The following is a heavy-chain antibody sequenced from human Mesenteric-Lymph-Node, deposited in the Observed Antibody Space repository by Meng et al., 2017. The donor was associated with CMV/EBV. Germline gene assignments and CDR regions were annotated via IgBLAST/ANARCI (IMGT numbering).Heavy chain of an antibody. V-gene: IGHV1-2*02. D-gene: IGHD2-2*01. CDR1: GYTFIGYY. CDR3: VRDLTGDCSSTPFSLL. J-gene: IGHJ4*02. CDR2: INPNSGDT. Sequence: ASVKVSCKASGYTFIGYYMHWVRQAPGQGLEWMAWINPNSGDTNYAQNFQGRVSLTRDTSISTAYMELSRLRSDDTAVYYCVRDLTGDCSSTPFSLLWGQGTLVTVSS.